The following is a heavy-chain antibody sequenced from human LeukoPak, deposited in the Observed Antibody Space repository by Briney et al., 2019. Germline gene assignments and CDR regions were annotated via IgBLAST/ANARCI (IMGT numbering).Heavy chain of an antibody. CDR1: GDFITAYY. Sequence: SETLSLTCTVSGDFITAYYWSWLRQPPGKGLEWIGYVYYSGSTEYNPSLRSRVTISLEMSKHQFSLNLTSVTAADTAVYYCASNTGTVFDYWGQGALVTVSS. CDR3: ASNTGTVFDY. D-gene: IGHD7-27*01. J-gene: IGHJ4*02. V-gene: IGHV4-59*01. CDR2: VYYSGST.